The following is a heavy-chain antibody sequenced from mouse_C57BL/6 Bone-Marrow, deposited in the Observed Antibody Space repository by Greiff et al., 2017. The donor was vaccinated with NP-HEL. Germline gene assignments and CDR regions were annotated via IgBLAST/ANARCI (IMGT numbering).Heavy chain of an antibody. Sequence: EVNVVESGGGLVKPGGSLKLSCAASGFTFSSYAMSWVRQTPEKRLEWVATISDGGSYTYYPDNVKGRFTISRDNAKNNLYLQIRHLKSEDTAMYYCARYYYGSSPHAMDYWGQGTSVTVSS. D-gene: IGHD1-1*01. CDR3: ARYYYGSSPHAMDY. CDR1: GFTFSSYA. CDR2: ISDGGSYT. J-gene: IGHJ4*01. V-gene: IGHV5-4*03.